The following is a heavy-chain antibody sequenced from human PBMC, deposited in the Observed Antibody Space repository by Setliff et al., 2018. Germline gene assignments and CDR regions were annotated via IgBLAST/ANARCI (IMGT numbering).Heavy chain of an antibody. J-gene: IGHJ3*02. V-gene: IGHV4-38-2*01. Sequence: PSETLSLTCGVSGVSITSGHYWGWIRQPPGKELEWLATIHQRGRTYYNPSLNSRVTISLDTSKNHFSLKLRSVTAEDSAVYYCASPGRDNLDSPFDAFDIWGQGTKVTVSS. CDR3: ASPGRDNLDSPFDAFDI. CDR2: IHQRGRT. CDR1: GVSITSGHY. D-gene: IGHD3-3*01.